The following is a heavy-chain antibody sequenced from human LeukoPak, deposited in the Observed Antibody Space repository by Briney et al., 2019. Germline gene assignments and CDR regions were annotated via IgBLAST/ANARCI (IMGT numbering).Heavy chain of an antibody. CDR2: INSVGSTT. J-gene: IGHJ4*02. CDR1: GFTFSSYW. D-gene: IGHD1-1*01. V-gene: IGHV3-74*01. CDR3: ARALERTGY. Sequence: GGSLRLSCAASGFTFSSYWMHWVRQAPRRGLVWVSRINSVGSTTAYADSVRGRFTISRDNAKNTLYLQMNSLRDEDTAMYYCARALERTGYWGQGTLVTVSS.